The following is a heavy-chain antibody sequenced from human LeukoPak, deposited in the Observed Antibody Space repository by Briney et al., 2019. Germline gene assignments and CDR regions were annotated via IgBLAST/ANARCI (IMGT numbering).Heavy chain of an antibody. D-gene: IGHD2-15*01. CDR3: AREGYCCGGSCPYGMDV. Sequence: SQTLSLTCAISGDSVSSNSAAWNSIRQSPSRGLEWLGRTYYRSKWYNDYEVSVRSRIAINPDTSRNLFSLQLNSVTPEDTAVYYCAREGYCCGGSCPYGMDVWGQGTTVTVSS. CDR1: GDSVSSNSAA. V-gene: IGHV6-1*01. J-gene: IGHJ6*02. CDR2: TYYRSKWYN.